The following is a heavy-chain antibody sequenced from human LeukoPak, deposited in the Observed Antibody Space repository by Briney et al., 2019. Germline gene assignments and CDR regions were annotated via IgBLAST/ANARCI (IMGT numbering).Heavy chain of an antibody. D-gene: IGHD3-3*01. CDR1: GFSLSTSGVG. CDR2: IYCNDDK. CDR3: AHSPPPYYDFWSGLGGYFDY. J-gene: IGHJ4*02. V-gene: IGHV2-5*01. Sequence: SGPTLLKPTQTLTLTCTVSGFSLSTSGVGVGWIRRPPGKALEWLALIYCNDDKRYSPSLKSRLTLTKNTSKNQVVLTMTNMDPVDTATYYCAHSPPPYYDFWSGLGGYFDYWGQGTLVTVSS.